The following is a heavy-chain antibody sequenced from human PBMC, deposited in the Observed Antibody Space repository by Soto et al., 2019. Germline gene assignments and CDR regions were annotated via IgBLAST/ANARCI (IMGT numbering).Heavy chain of an antibody. CDR3: ARAETPKDSSSYDDY. CDR1: GYTFTSYY. D-gene: IGHD6-13*01. V-gene: IGHV1-46*01. J-gene: IGHJ4*02. Sequence: ASVKVSCKASGYTFTSYYMHWVRQAPGQGLEWMGIINPSGGSTSYAQKFQGRVTMTRDTSTSTVYMELSSLRSEDTAVYYCARAETPKDSSSYDDYWGQGTLVTVSS. CDR2: INPSGGST.